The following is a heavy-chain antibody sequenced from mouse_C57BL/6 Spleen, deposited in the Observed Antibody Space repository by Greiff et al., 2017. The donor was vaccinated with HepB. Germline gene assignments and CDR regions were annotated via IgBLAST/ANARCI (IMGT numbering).Heavy chain of an antibody. V-gene: IGHV3-6*01. J-gene: IGHJ3*01. D-gene: IGHD1-1*01. CDR1: GYSITSGYY. Sequence: EVKLQESGPGLVKPSQSLSLTCSVTGYSITSGYYWNWIRQFPGNKLEWMGYISYDGSNNYNPSLKNRISITRDTSKNQFFLKLNSVTTEDTATYYCARGGDYYGSSFAYWGQGTLVTVSA. CDR3: ARGGDYYGSSFAY. CDR2: ISYDGSN.